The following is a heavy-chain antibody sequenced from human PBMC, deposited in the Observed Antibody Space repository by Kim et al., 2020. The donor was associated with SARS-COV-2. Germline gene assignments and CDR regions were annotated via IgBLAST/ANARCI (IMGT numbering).Heavy chain of an antibody. Sequence: GGSLRLSCAASGFTFSSYWMHWVRQAPGKGLVWVSRINSDGSSTSYADSVKGRFTISRDNAKNTLYLQMNSLRAEDTAVYYCARDPQVVPAAMLYAGSAFDIWGQGTMVTVSS. CDR2: INSDGSST. D-gene: IGHD2-2*01. J-gene: IGHJ3*02. CDR1: GFTFSSYW. CDR3: ARDPQVVPAAMLYAGSAFDI. V-gene: IGHV3-74*01.